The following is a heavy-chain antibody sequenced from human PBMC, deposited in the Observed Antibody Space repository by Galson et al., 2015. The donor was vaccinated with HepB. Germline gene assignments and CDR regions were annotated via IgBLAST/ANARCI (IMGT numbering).Heavy chain of an antibody. CDR1: GFTFSSYG. CDR2: ISYDGSNK. J-gene: IGHJ3*02. V-gene: IGHV3-30*03. CDR3: ARDTPEFSDAFDI. D-gene: IGHD3-10*01. Sequence: SLRLSCAASGFTFSSYGMHWVRQAPGKGLEWVAVISYDGSNKYYADSVKGRFTISRDNSKNTLYLQMNSLRAEDTAVYYCARDTPEFSDAFDIWGQGTMVTVSS.